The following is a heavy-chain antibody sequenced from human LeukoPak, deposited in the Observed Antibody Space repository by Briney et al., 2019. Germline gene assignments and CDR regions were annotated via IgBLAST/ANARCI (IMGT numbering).Heavy chain of an antibody. V-gene: IGHV3-23*01. J-gene: IGHJ4*01. Sequence: GGSLRLSCAASGFTFSSYEMNCVRQAPGEGPEWGSAISGSGGNTYYADSVKGRFTISRDNSMNPLYLQMNSLRAEDTAVYSCAKDRLGALLYFDSWGQGTLVTVSS. CDR3: AKDRLGALLYFDS. CDR1: GFTFSSYE. D-gene: IGHD1-26*01. CDR2: ISGSGGNT.